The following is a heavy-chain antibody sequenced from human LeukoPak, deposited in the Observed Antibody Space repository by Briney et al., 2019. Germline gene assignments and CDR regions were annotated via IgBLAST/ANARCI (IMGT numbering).Heavy chain of an antibody. CDR3: ARDTMSYCSGGSCYSAYYGMDV. V-gene: IGHV4-59*01. J-gene: IGHJ6*02. Sequence: SETLSLTCTVSGASMTNYYWSWIRKPPGKGLEWIGYIYYSGITNYNPSLTSRVSISVDMSKNQFSLKLTSVTAADTAVYYCARDTMSYCSGGSCYSAYYGMDVWGQGTTVTVSS. CDR2: IYYSGIT. D-gene: IGHD2-15*01. CDR1: GASMTNYY.